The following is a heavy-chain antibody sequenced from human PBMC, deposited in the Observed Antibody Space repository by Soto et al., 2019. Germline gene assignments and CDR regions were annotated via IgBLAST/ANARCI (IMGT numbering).Heavy chain of an antibody. D-gene: IGHD5-18*01. V-gene: IGHV4-31*03. CDR1: GGSISSGGYY. Sequence: QVQLQESGPGLVKPSPTLSLTCTVSGGSISSGGYYWSWIRQHPGKGLEWIGYIYYSGSTYYNPALMSRVTISVDTSKNQFSLKLSSVTAADTAVYYCARSLRRGYSYGYYFDYWGQGTLVTVSS. CDR2: IYYSGST. CDR3: ARSLRRGYSYGYYFDY. J-gene: IGHJ4*02.